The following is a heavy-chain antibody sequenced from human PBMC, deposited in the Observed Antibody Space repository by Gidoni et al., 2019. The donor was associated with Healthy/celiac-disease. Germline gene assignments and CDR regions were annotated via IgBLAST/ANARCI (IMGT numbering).Heavy chain of an antibody. CDR1: GGSFSGYY. D-gene: IGHD2-15*01. V-gene: IGHV4-34*01. Sequence: QVQLQQWGAGLLKPSETLSLTCAVYGGSFSGYYWSWIRQPPGKGLEWIGEINHSGSTNYNPSLKSRVTISVDTSKNQFSLKLSSVTAADTAVYYCARLRLRYYYYYGMDVWGQGTTVTVSS. CDR2: INHSGST. J-gene: IGHJ6*02. CDR3: ARLRLRYYYYYGMDV.